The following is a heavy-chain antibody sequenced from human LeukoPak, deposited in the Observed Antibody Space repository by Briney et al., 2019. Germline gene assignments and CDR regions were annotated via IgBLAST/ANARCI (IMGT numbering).Heavy chain of an antibody. D-gene: IGHD3-16*01. CDR1: GFTFSSYE. V-gene: IGHV3-48*03. J-gene: IGHJ6*02. CDR2: ISSSGSTI. Sequence: GGSLRLSCAASGFTFSSYEMNWVRQAPGKGLEWVSYISSSGSTIYYADSVKGRFTISRDNAKNSLYLQMNSLRAEDTAVYYCARDNFGAYYYYGMDVWGQGTTVTVSS. CDR3: ARDNFGAYYYYGMDV.